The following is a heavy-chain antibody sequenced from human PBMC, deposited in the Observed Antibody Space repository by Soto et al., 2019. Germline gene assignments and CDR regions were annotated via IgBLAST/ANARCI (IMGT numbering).Heavy chain of an antibody. D-gene: IGHD6-19*01. V-gene: IGHV3-48*02. CDR2: ITSDTNTI. CDR3: ARSVEGHFAY. Sequence: EVQQVESGGGLVQPGGSLRLSCAASGFPFSIYSMNWVRQAPGKGMEWSSYITSDTNTIKYADSVMGRFTISRDNAKNLVYLQMNSLRDEDTAVYFYARSVEGHFAYWGQGTVVTVSS. J-gene: IGHJ4*02. CDR1: GFPFSIYS.